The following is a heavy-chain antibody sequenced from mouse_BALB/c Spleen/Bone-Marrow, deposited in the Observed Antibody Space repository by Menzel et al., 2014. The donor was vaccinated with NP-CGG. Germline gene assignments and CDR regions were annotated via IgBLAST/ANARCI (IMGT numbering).Heavy chain of an antibody. CDR1: GYTFTSYW. V-gene: IGHV1-69*02. Sequence: QVQLQQSGAEFVKPGASVKLSCKASGYTFTSYWMHWVKPRPGQGLEWIGEIDPSDSYTNYNQKFKGKATLTVDKSSSTAYMQLSSLTSEDSAVYYCARRELGPRWFTYWGQGTLVTVSA. CDR2: IDPSDSYT. CDR3: ARRELGPRWFTY. D-gene: IGHD3-1*01. J-gene: IGHJ3*01.